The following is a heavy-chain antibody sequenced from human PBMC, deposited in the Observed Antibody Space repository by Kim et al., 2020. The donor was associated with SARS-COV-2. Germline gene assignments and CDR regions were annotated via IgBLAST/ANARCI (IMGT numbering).Heavy chain of an antibody. CDR2: IRSKAYGGTT. J-gene: IGHJ4*02. D-gene: IGHD1-26*01. CDR1: GFTFGDYA. V-gene: IGHV3-49*03. CDR3: TRVGWGGSYDNYFDY. Sequence: GGSLRLSCTASGFTFGDYAMSWFRQAPGKGLEWVGFIRSKAYGGTTEYAASVKGRFTISRDDSKSIAYLQMNSLKTEDTAVYYCTRVGWGGSYDNYFDYWGQGTLVTVSS.